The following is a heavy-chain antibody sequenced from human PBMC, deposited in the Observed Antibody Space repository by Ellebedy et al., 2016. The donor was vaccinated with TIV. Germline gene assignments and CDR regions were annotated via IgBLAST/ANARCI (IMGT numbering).Heavy chain of an antibody. CDR2: ISGGDDKA. D-gene: IGHD6-6*01. CDR3: AKEGSIKGAPLFDV. CDR1: GFTFSSYA. Sequence: PGGSLRLSCAASGFTFSSYAMSWVRQAPGKGLEWVSGISGGDDKAYYEDSVKGRFTISRDNSKNTLYLQMNSLRAEDTAIYYCAKEGSIKGAPLFDVWGQGALITVSS. J-gene: IGHJ4*02. V-gene: IGHV3-23*01.